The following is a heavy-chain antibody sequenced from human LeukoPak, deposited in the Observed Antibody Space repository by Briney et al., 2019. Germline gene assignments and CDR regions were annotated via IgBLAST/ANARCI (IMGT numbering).Heavy chain of an antibody. Sequence: GGSLRLSCAASGFTFSSYAMSWVRQAPGKGLEWVSVISGSGADLYYADSVKGRFTISRDNAKSTLYLQMNSLRAEDTAIYYCVRDNAYTFDYWGHGTLVTVSS. D-gene: IGHD5-24*01. V-gene: IGHV3-23*01. CDR2: ISGSGADL. CDR1: GFTFSSYA. J-gene: IGHJ4*01. CDR3: VRDNAYTFDY.